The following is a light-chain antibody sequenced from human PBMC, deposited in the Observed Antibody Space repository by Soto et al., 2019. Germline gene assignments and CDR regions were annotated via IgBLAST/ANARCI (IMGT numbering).Light chain of an antibody. J-gene: IGKJ5*01. CDR1: QTISGW. CDR2: DAS. CDR3: LQYNGYYRT. V-gene: IGKV1-5*01. Sequence: DIQMTQSPSTLSASVGDTVTITCRASQTISGWLAWYQQRPGKAPNLLIFDASTLESGVPSRFGGSGSGTTFTLTISSLQSDDFATYYCLQYNGYYRTFGQGTRLEIK.